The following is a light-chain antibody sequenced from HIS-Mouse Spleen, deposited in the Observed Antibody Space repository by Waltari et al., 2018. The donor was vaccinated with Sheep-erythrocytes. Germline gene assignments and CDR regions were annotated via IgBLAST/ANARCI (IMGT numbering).Light chain of an antibody. CDR2: SNN. J-gene: IGLJ1*01. Sequence: QSVLTQPPSASGTPGQRVTIPCSGSSSTIGSNTVNWYQQLPGTAPKLLIYSNNQRPSGVPDRFSGSKSGTSASLAISGLQSEDEADYYYAAWDDSLNGYVFGTGTKVTIL. CDR3: AAWDDSLNGYV. V-gene: IGLV1-44*01. CDR1: SSTIGSNT.